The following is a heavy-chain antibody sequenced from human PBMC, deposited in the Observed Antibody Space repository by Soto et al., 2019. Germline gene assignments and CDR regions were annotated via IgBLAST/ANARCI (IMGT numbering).Heavy chain of an antibody. Sequence: ASVKVSCKASGYTFTSYDINWVRQATGQGLEWMGWMNPNSGNTGYAQKFQGRVTMTRNTSISTAYMELSSLRSEDTAVYYCARVAQTVYYYYMDVWGKGTTVTVSS. CDR1: GYTFTSYD. D-gene: IGHD2-15*01. CDR3: ARVAQTVYYYYMDV. J-gene: IGHJ6*03. CDR2: MNPNSGNT. V-gene: IGHV1-8*01.